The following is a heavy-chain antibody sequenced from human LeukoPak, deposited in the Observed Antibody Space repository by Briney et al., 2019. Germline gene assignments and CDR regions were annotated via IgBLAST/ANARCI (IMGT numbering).Heavy chain of an antibody. Sequence: GGSLRLSCAASGFTFNTYWMSWVRQAPGKGLEWVANIKQDGSEKYYVDSVKGRFTISRDNAKTSLYLQMNSLRAEDTAVYYCARDLSGVTGYTYGRGIDYWGQGTLVTVSS. CDR1: GFTFNTYW. D-gene: IGHD5-18*01. CDR2: IKQDGSEK. V-gene: IGHV3-7*01. J-gene: IGHJ4*02. CDR3: ARDLSGVTGYTYGRGIDY.